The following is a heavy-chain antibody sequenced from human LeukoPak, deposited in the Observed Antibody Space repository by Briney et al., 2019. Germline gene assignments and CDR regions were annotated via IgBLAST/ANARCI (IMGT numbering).Heavy chain of an antibody. J-gene: IGHJ4*02. D-gene: IGHD5-18*01. Sequence: GGSLRLSCAASGFIFKDYWMIWVRQAPGKGLEWVANIKQDGSEKYYVDSVKGRFTISRDNAKNSLYPQMNSLRAEDTAVYYCAKGSAAQLWLLFDSWGQGTLVTVSS. CDR1: GFIFKDYW. CDR2: IKQDGSEK. CDR3: AKGSAAQLWLLFDS. V-gene: IGHV3-7*03.